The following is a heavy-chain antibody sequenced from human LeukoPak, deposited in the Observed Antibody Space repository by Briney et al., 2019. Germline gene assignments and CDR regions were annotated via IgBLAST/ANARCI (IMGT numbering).Heavy chain of an antibody. Sequence: PGGSLRLSCAASGFSFSDYWMSWVRQAPGKGLEWVANIRQDGTEKNYVDSVKGRFTISRDNSNNTLYLQMNSLRAEDTAVYYCAKDVQYCSGGNCYREEGDAFDIWGQGTMVTVSS. CDR2: IRQDGTEK. CDR1: GFSFSDYW. V-gene: IGHV3-7*01. J-gene: IGHJ3*02. CDR3: AKDVQYCSGGNCYREEGDAFDI. D-gene: IGHD2-15*01.